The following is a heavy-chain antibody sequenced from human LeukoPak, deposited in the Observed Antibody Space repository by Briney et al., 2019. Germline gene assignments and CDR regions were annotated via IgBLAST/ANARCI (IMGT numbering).Heavy chain of an antibody. Sequence: SQTLSLTCAISGDSVSSNSACWTWIRQSPSSGLEWLGRTCYRSRWGSDYAPSLKSRISITADTSKNQFSLQLNSVTPEDTAVYYCARDGDWAGTAYWGQGTLVTVSS. J-gene: IGHJ4*02. CDR3: ARDGDWAGTAY. CDR1: GDSVSSNSAC. D-gene: IGHD3/OR15-3a*01. CDR2: TCYRSRWGS. V-gene: IGHV6-1*01.